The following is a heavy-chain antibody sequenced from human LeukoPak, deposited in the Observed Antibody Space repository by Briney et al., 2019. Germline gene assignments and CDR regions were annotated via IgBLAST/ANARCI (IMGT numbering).Heavy chain of an antibody. CDR3: ARLGYCSRGTCYAFDY. V-gene: IGHV5-51*01. D-gene: IGHD2-2*01. CDR2: IYPGDSDT. CDR1: GYTFTSYW. J-gene: IGHJ4*02. Sequence: GESLKISCKGSGYTFTSYWIGWVRQMPGKGLEWMGIIYPGDSDTRYNPSFQGQVTMSADKSITTAYLHWSSLKASDTAMYYCARLGYCSRGTCYAFDYWGKGTLVTVSS.